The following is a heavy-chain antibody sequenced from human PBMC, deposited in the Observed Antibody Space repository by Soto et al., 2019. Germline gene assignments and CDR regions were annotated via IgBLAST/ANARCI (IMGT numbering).Heavy chain of an antibody. CDR3: AKWVAARPLYYGMDV. V-gene: IGHV3-30*18. D-gene: IGHD6-6*01. CDR1: GFTFSSYG. CDR2: ISYDGSNK. J-gene: IGHJ6*02. Sequence: GALRLSCAASGFTFSSYGMHWVRQAPGKGLEWVAVISYDGSNKYYADSVKGRFTISRDNSKNTLYLQMNSLRAEDTAVYYCAKWVAARPLYYGMDVWGQGTTVTVSS.